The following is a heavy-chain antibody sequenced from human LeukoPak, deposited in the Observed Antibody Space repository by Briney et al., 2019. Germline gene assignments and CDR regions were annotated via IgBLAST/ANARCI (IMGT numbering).Heavy chain of an antibody. D-gene: IGHD3-10*01. CDR2: INPNSGAT. J-gene: IGHJ4*02. CDR1: GYTFTGYY. Sequence: EASVKVSCKASGYTFTGYYMHWVRQAPGQGLEWMGWINPNSGATNYAQKFQGRVTMTRDTSISTAYMELSRLRSDDTAVFYCAREGLDGSGSYFDYWGQGTLVTVSS. CDR3: AREGLDGSGSYFDY. V-gene: IGHV1-2*02.